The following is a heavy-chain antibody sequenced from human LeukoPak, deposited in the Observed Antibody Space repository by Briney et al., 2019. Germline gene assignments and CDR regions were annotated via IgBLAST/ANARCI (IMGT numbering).Heavy chain of an antibody. V-gene: IGHV4-61*02. D-gene: IGHD3-22*01. CDR1: GGSISSGPYY. J-gene: IGHJ3*02. CDR2: IYSSGRT. CDR3: ALSGYYSKAFDI. Sequence: PSETLSLTCTVSGGSISSGPYYWSWIRQPAGKGLEWIGRIYSSGRTNYNPSLKSRVTISLDTSKNQISLKVSSVTAADTAVYYCALSGYYSKAFDIWGQGTMVTVSS.